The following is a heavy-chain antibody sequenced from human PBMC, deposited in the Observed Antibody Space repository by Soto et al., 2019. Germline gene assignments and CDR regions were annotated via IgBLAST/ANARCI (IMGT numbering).Heavy chain of an antibody. D-gene: IGHD2-15*01. J-gene: IGHJ1*01. CDR3: ARGRSPEYFQH. CDR1: GGSIRSGDYY. Sequence: SETLSLTCTVAGGSIRSGDYYWSWIRQPPGKGLEWIGYIYYSGSTYYNPSLKSRVTISVDTSKNQFSLKLSSVTAADTAVYYCARGRSPEYFQHWGQGTLVTVSS. CDR2: IYYSGST. V-gene: IGHV4-30-4*01.